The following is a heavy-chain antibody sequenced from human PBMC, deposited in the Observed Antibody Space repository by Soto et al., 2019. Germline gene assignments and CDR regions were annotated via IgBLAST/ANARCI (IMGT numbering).Heavy chain of an antibody. J-gene: IGHJ4*02. V-gene: IGHV1-46*01. CDR3: ARSAPYDY. CDR2: INPNGGST. Sequence: QVQLMQSGAEVKKPGASVRVSCKASGYTFTNYYVHWVRQAPGQGLYWMGFINPNGGSTTYAQKFQGRFTVTTDTSTRTVYMQLSILRSEDTAVFCCARSAPYDYWGQGTLVTVSS. CDR1: GYTFTNYY.